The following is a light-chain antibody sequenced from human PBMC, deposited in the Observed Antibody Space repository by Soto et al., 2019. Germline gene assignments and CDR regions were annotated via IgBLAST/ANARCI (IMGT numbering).Light chain of an antibody. CDR2: GAS. V-gene: IGKV3-11*01. Sequence: EIVLTQSPATLSLSPGERATLSCRASQSVSSYLAWYQQKPGQAPRLLIYGASNRATGIPARFSGSGSGTDFTLPISSLEPEDFAVYFCQQRSNWGHTFGGGTKVEIK. CDR1: QSVSSY. CDR3: QQRSNWGHT. J-gene: IGKJ4*01.